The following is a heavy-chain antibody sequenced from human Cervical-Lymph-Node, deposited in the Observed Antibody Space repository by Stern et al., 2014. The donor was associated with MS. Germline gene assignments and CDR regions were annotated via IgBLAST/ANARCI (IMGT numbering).Heavy chain of an antibody. J-gene: IGHJ6*02. CDR3: TRDQRGITIFGVVTYYSYLGMDV. D-gene: IGHD3-3*01. Sequence: QMQLVQSGAEVKKPGASVKVSCKTSGYIFTGYYIHWVRQAPGQGLEWMAWINPNTGGTKYDQKFQGKVTMSRDTSISTAFVELSSLTSDDTAVYYCTRDQRGITIFGVVTYYSYLGMDVWGQGTTVTVSS. CDR2: INPNTGGT. V-gene: IGHV1-2*02. CDR1: GYIFTGYY.